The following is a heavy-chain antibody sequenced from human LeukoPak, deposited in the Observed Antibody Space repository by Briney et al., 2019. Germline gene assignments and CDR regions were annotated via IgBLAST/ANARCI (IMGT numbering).Heavy chain of an antibody. CDR2: INHSGST. V-gene: IGHV4-34*01. Sequence: SETLSLTCAVYGGSFSGYYWSWIRQPPGKGLEWIGEINHSGSTNYNPSLKSRVTISVDTSKNQFSLKLSSVTAADTAVYYCARDRTLGYCSSTSCPYNWFDPWGQGTLVTVSS. D-gene: IGHD2-2*01. CDR1: GGSFSGYY. CDR3: ARDRTLGYCSSTSCPYNWFDP. J-gene: IGHJ5*02.